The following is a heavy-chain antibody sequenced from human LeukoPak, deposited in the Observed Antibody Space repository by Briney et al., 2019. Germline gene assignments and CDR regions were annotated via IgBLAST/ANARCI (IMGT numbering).Heavy chain of an antibody. Sequence: GRSLRLSCAASGFTFSSYGMHWVRQAPGKGLEWVAVIWYDGSNKYYADSVKGRFTISRDNSKNTLYLQMNSLRAEDTAVYYCARETALADSGWLRVDAFDIWGQGTMVTVSS. CDR3: ARETALADSGWLRVDAFDI. CDR1: GFTFSSYG. V-gene: IGHV3-33*01. J-gene: IGHJ3*02. CDR2: IWYDGSNK. D-gene: IGHD6-19*01.